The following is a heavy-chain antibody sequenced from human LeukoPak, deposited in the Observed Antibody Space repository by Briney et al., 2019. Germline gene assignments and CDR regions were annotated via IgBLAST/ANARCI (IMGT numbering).Heavy chain of an antibody. CDR1: DYSISTGYF. D-gene: IGHD3-22*01. CDR2: IYYSGST. CDR3: ARLMYYYDSSGYYGWYFDL. V-gene: IGHV4-38-2*02. Sequence: PSETLSLTCTVSDYSISTGYFWGWIRQPPGKGLEWIGYIYYSGSTNYNPSLKSRVTISVDTSKNQFSLKLSSVTAADTAVYYCARLMYYYDSSGYYGWYFDLWGRGTLVTVSS. J-gene: IGHJ2*01.